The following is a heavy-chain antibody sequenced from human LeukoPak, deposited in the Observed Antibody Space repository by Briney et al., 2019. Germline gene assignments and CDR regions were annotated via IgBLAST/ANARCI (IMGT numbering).Heavy chain of an antibody. CDR1: GFTFSSYG. J-gene: IGHJ6*03. Sequence: PGGSLRLSCAASGFTFSSYGMHWVRQAPGKGLEWVAFIRYDGSNKYYADSVKGRFTISRDNSKNTLYLQMNSLRAEDTAVYYCAKVGAEGSGYDYQPRYYYYMDVWGKGTTVTISS. CDR2: IRYDGSNK. D-gene: IGHD5-12*01. V-gene: IGHV3-30*02. CDR3: AKVGAEGSGYDYQPRYYYYMDV.